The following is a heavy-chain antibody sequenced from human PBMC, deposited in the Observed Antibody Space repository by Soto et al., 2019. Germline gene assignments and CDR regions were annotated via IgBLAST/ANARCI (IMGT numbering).Heavy chain of an antibody. CDR1: GGTFSSFA. V-gene: IGHV1-2*02. CDR3: ARDPIGGGAPYYFDY. CDR2: INPRTGDT. Sequence: GASVKVSCKASGGTFSSFAISWVRQAPGQGPEWLGGINPRTGDTNQAQKFQGRVTMTRDMSLTTAYMELHRLTSDDTAVYYCARDPIGGGAPYYFDYWGQGSLVTVSS. J-gene: IGHJ4*02. D-gene: IGHD3-16*01.